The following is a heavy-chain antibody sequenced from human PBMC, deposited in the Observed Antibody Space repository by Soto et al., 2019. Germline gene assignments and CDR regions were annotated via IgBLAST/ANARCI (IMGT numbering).Heavy chain of an antibody. CDR3: ARHVESGSARYYFDY. V-gene: IGHV4-39*01. CDR1: GGSISSSSYY. Sequence: AETLSLTCTVPGGSISSSSYYWGWIRQPPGKGLEWIGNIYYSGSTYYNSSLKSRVTISVDTSKNQFSLKLSSVTAADTAVYYCARHVESGSARYYFDYWGQGTLVTVSS. CDR2: IYYSGST. D-gene: IGHD3-3*01. J-gene: IGHJ4*02.